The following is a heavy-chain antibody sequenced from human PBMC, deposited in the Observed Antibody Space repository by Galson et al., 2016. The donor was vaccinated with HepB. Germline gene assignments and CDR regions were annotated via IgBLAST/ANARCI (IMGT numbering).Heavy chain of an antibody. Sequence: SVKVSCKASGYTFSGYYIAWVRQAPGQGLEWVGWISAYDARTNYAQNLQGRVTMTTDRSTSTAYMELRSLRSDDTAIYYCARYKHGSSWPPIFNYWGQGTLVTVSS. J-gene: IGHJ4*02. V-gene: IGHV1-18*04. D-gene: IGHD6-13*01. CDR1: GYTFSGYY. CDR2: ISAYDART. CDR3: ARYKHGSSWPPIFNY.